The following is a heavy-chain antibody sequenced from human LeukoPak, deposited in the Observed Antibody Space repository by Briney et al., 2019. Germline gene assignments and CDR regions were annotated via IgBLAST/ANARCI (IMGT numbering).Heavy chain of an antibody. V-gene: IGHV3-48*03. CDR2: ISSTGSTI. Sequence: PGGSLRLSCAASGFTFRLYEMNWVRQAPGKGLEWVSYISSTGSTIYYADSVKGRFTISRDNAKNSLYLQMNSLRAEDTAVYYCARADRNTIFGVVIWDAFDYWGQGTLVTVSS. CDR1: GFTFRLYE. J-gene: IGHJ4*02. CDR3: ARADRNTIFGVVIWDAFDY. D-gene: IGHD3-3*01.